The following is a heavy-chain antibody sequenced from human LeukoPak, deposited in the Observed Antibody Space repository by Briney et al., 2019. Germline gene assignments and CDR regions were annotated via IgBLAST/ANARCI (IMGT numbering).Heavy chain of an antibody. D-gene: IGHD3-22*01. CDR2: IYYTGST. CDR3: ARDHYDSSGYYKGAFDI. Sequence: SETLSLTCTVSGGSISSGGYYWSWIRQHPGKGLEWIGYIYYTGSTYYNPSLMSRITISLDTSKNQFSLKLSSVTAADTAVYYCARDHYDSSGYYKGAFDIWGQGTMVTVSS. V-gene: IGHV4-31*03. CDR1: GGSISSGGYY. J-gene: IGHJ3*02.